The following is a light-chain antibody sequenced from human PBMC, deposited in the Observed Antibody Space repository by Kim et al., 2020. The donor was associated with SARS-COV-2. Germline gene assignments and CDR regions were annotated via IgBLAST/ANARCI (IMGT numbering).Light chain of an antibody. CDR3: SSYTSSSTWV. CDR1: SSDVGGYNY. V-gene: IGLV2-14*03. CDR2: DVS. Sequence: GQSITISCTGTSSDVGGYNYVPWYQQHPGKAPKLMIYDVSNRPSGASNRFSGSKSGNTASLTISGLQAEDEADYYCSSYTSSSTWVFGGGTQLTVL. J-gene: IGLJ3*02.